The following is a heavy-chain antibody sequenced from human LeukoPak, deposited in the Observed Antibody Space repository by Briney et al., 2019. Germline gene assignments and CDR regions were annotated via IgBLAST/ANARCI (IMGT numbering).Heavy chain of an antibody. J-gene: IGHJ4*02. Sequence: PGGSLRLSCAASGFTFGHHGMHWVRQAPGKGLEWVAIIWYDGSEKYYADSVKGRLTISRDNSKNMLYLEINSLRTEDTGVYYCARDQDGYNLFDYWGQGTLVTVSS. CDR2: IWYDGSEK. V-gene: IGHV3-33*01. CDR1: GFTFGHHG. D-gene: IGHD5-24*01. CDR3: ARDQDGYNLFDY.